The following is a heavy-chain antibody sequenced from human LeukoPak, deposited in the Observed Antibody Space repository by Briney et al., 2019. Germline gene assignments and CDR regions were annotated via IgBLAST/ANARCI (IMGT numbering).Heavy chain of an antibody. V-gene: IGHV3-30-3*01. CDR1: GFTFSSYA. J-gene: IGHJ5*02. CDR3: ARDKLLEYGNWFDP. Sequence: GGSLRLSCAASGFTFSSYAMHWVRQAPGKGLEWVAVISYDGGYKYYADSVKGRFTISRDNSKNTLYLQMNSLRTEDTAVYYCARDKLLEYGNWFDPWGQGTLVTVSS. CDR2: ISYDGGYK. D-gene: IGHD4/OR15-4a*01.